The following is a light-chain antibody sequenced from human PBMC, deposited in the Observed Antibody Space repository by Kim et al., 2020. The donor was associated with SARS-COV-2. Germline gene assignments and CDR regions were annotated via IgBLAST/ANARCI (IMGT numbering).Light chain of an antibody. Sequence: DIVLTQSPGTLSLSPGERATLSCRASQSVSSSYLGWYQQKPGQAPGVLIYGASTRATGIPDRFSGSGSGTDFTLTISRLEPEDFAVYYCQYYGSSPLWTFGQGTKVDIK. J-gene: IGKJ1*01. CDR3: QYYGSSPLWT. CDR1: QSVSSSY. V-gene: IGKV3-20*01. CDR2: GAS.